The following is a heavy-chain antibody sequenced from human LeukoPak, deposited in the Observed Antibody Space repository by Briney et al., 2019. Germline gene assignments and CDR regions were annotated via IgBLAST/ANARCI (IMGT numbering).Heavy chain of an antibody. CDR3: ARVYGDYPSYFDL. J-gene: IGHJ4*02. Sequence: PSETLSLTCTVSGDSIRSGGYYWSWVRQHPGQGLEWIGYIYYSGRTCYNTSLKSRLTISADTSKNQFSLKMSSVTAADTAVYYCARVYGDYPSYFDLWGQGTLVAVSS. V-gene: IGHV4-31*03. CDR2: IYYSGRT. CDR1: GDSIRSGGYY. D-gene: IGHD4-17*01.